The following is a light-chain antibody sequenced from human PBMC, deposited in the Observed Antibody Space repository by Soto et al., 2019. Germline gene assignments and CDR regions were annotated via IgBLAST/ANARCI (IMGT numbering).Light chain of an antibody. J-gene: IGKJ5*01. Sequence: EIVLTQSPATLSLSPGERATLSCRASQNVANYLDWYQQKPGQAPRLLIYESSNRATGIAARFSGSGSGTDFTLTISSLEPEDFAVYYCQQRSNRPPITFGQGTRLEIK. V-gene: IGKV3-11*01. CDR3: QQRSNRPPIT. CDR1: QNVANY. CDR2: ESS.